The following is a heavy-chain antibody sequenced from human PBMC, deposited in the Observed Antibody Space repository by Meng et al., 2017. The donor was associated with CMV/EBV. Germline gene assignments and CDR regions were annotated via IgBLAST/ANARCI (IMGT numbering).Heavy chain of an antibody. J-gene: IGHJ4*02. D-gene: IGHD2-21*01. CDR1: GFTVSSNY. CDR3: ARGNIVRDY. CDR2: IYSGGST. Sequence: EMQLGESGGGSVQPGGSPILSCAASGFTVSSNYMSWVRQAPGKGLECVSVIYSGGSTYYADSVKGRFTISRDNSKNTLYLQMNSLRAEDTAVYYCARGNIVRDYWGQGTLVTVSS. V-gene: IGHV3-66*01.